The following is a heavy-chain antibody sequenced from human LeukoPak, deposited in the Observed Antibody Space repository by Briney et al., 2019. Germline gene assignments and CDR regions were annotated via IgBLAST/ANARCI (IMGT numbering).Heavy chain of an antibody. D-gene: IGHD6-19*01. CDR2: INPNSGGT. CDR3: AREGPDSSGWYPIDY. V-gene: IGHV1-2*02. Sequence: GASVKVSCKASGYTFTGYYMHWVRQAPGQGLEWMGWINPNSGGTNYAQKFQGRVTMTRDTSISTAYMELSRLRSDDTAVYYCAREGPDSSGWYPIDYWGQGTLVTVSS. CDR1: GYTFTGYY. J-gene: IGHJ4*02.